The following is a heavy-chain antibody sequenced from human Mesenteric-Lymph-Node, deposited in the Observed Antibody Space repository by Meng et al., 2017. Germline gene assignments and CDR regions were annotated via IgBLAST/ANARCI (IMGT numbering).Heavy chain of an antibody. D-gene: IGHD1-26*01. CDR1: GDSFNSPDYY. CDR3: ARSPYSGSALPFFDY. Sequence: QVQLPEWGHGLVKPSQTLSLTCTVSGDSFNSPDYYWSWIRQPPEKGLEWIGYIYYSGSTYYNPSLKSRVSISGDTSNKQFSLKLTSVTAADTAVYYCARSPYSGSALPFFDYWGQGSLVTVSS. V-gene: IGHV4-30-4*01. CDR2: IYYSGST. J-gene: IGHJ4*02.